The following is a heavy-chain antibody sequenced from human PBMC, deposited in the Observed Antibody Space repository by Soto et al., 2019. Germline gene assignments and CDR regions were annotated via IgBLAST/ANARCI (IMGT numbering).Heavy chain of an antibody. Sequence: GGSLRLSCAASGFTFSSSWMAWVRQAPGKGLEWVALINPDGSVASYVGSVRGRFIISRDNAQNSLYLQMNSVSAGDTAVYYCSRDPGFGAIDYWGQGTLVTVSS. D-gene: IGHD3-10*01. CDR3: SRDPGFGAIDY. CDR2: INPDGSVA. J-gene: IGHJ4*02. V-gene: IGHV3-7*01. CDR1: GFTFSSSW.